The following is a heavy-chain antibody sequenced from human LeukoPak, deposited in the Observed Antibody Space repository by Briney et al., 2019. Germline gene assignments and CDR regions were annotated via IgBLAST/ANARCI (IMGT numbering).Heavy chain of an antibody. Sequence: GGSLRLSCAASGLTFSSYGMHWVRQAPGKGLEWVAFISYDGSNKYFADSVKGRFTISRDNSENTLYLQMNSVRAEDTAVYYCAKGRSSSSLYYLDYWGQGTLVTVSS. V-gene: IGHV3-30*18. CDR2: ISYDGSNK. CDR1: GLTFSSYG. J-gene: IGHJ4*02. CDR3: AKGRSSSSLYYLDY. D-gene: IGHD6-13*01.